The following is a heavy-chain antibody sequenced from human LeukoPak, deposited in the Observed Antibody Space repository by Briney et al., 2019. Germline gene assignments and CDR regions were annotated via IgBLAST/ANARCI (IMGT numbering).Heavy chain of an antibody. CDR1: GGSISSGSYY. V-gene: IGHV4-61*02. Sequence: SQTLSLTCTVSGGSISSGSYYWSWIRQPAGKGLEWIGRIYTSGSTNYNPSLKSRVTISVDTSKNQFSLKLSSVTAADTAVYYCARGAVVVPAAMGTSNWFDPWGQGTLVTVSS. J-gene: IGHJ5*02. CDR3: ARGAVVVPAAMGTSNWFDP. D-gene: IGHD2-2*01. CDR2: IYTSGST.